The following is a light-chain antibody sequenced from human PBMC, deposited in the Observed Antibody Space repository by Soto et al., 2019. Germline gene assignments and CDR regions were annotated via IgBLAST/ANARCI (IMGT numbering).Light chain of an antibody. Sequence: EIVLTQSPDILSLSPGERATLSCRASQSVRSSYLAWYQQRPGQAPRLLIYGASSRATGIPDRFSGDGSGTDFTLTISRLEPEDFAVYYCQQYGSSPGYTFGQGTKLE. CDR3: QQYGSSPGYT. CDR2: GAS. V-gene: IGKV3-20*01. J-gene: IGKJ2*01. CDR1: QSVRSSY.